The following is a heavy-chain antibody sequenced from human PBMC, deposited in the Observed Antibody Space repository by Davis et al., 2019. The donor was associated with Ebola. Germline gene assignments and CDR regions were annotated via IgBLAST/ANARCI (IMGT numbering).Heavy chain of an antibody. CDR2: VSDSGSP. Sequence: MPSETLSLTCSMSAVGGSASGDYWNWVRQPPGKGLEWVGFVSDSGSPSYNPSLKNRLTISLDRSKNQFSLTVHSVTAADTAMYFCARAERWGLQFFGPFDDWGQGILVTVSS. J-gene: IGHJ4*02. D-gene: IGHD5-24*01. V-gene: IGHV4-59*02. CDR1: AVGGSASGDY. CDR3: ARAERWGLQFFGPFDD.